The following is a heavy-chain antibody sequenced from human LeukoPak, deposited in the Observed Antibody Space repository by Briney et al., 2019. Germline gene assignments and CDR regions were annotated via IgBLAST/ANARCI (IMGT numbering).Heavy chain of an antibody. CDR2: ISSSSSYI. CDR3: AKDEGSSAWYDGYFHH. D-gene: IGHD6-19*01. V-gene: IGHV3-21*04. CDR1: GFTFSSYS. J-gene: IGHJ1*01. Sequence: GGSLRLSCAASGFTFSSYSMNWVRQAPGKGLEWVSSISSSSSYIYYADSVKGRFTISRDNSKNTLYLQMNSLRAEDTATYYCAKDEGSSAWYDGYFHHWGQGTLVTVSS.